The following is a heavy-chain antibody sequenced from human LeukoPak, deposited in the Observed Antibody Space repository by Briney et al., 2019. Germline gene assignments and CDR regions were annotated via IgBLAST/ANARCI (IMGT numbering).Heavy chain of an antibody. CDR2: IYYSGST. V-gene: IGHV4-59*01. D-gene: IGHD3-3*01. CDR1: GGSISSYY. Sequence: SETLSLTCTVSGGSISSYYWSWIRQPPGKGLEWIGYIYYSGSTNYNPSLKSRVTISVDTSKNQFSLKLSSVTAADTAVYYCARAVGEPYDFWSGYYFDYWGQGTLVTVSS. CDR3: ARAVGEPYDFWSGYYFDY. J-gene: IGHJ4*02.